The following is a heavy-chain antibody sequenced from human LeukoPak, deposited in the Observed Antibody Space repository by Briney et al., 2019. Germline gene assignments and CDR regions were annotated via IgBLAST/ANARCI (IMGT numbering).Heavy chain of an antibody. CDR3: ARKMVRGDSSYYGMDV. V-gene: IGHV3-30-3*01. Sequence: GGSLRLSCAASGFTFSSYAMSWVRQAPGKGLEWVAVISYDGSNKYYADSVKGRFTISRDNSKNTLYLQMNSLRAEDTAVYYCARKMVRGDSSYYGMDVWGQGTTVTVSS. CDR1: GFTFSSYA. CDR2: ISYDGSNK. D-gene: IGHD3-10*01. J-gene: IGHJ6*02.